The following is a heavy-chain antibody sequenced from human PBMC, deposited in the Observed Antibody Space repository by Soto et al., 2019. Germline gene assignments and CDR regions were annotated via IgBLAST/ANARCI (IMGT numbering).Heavy chain of an antibody. V-gene: IGHV3-30-3*01. CDR2: ISYDGSNK. J-gene: IGHJ6*02. CDR3: ARIAHSGPYYYYYGMDV. D-gene: IGHD5-12*01. CDR1: EFTFSTYA. Sequence: QVQLVESGGGVVQPGRSLRLSCAASEFTFSTYAMHWVRQAPGKGLEWVAVISYDGSNKYYADSVKGRFTISRDNSKNTLYLQMNSLRAEDTAVYYCARIAHSGPYYYYYGMDVWGQGTTVTVSS.